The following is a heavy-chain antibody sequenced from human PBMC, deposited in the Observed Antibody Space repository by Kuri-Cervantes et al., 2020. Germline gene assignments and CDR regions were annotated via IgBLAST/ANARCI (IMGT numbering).Heavy chain of an antibody. CDR1: GYIFTSYG. CDR2: ISPYNGNT. Sequence: ASVKVSCKASGYIFTSYGITWVRQAPGQGLEWMGCISPYNGNTNYAQKLQSRVTMTTDTSTSTAYMELRSLRSDDTAVYYCARLPNPVGATWWFDPWGQGTLVTVSS. J-gene: IGHJ5*02. CDR3: ARLPNPVGATWWFDP. D-gene: IGHD1-26*01. V-gene: IGHV1-18*01.